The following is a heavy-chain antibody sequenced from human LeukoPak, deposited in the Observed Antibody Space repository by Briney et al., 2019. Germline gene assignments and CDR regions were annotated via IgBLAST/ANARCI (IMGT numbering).Heavy chain of an antibody. D-gene: IGHD2-21*01. V-gene: IGHV3-23*01. CDR3: AKGAYTS. CDR2: ISGTADST. CDR1: GFTFSSSG. J-gene: IGHJ5*02. Sequence: GGSLRLSCAASGFTFSSSGMSWVRQAPGKGPEWVSSISGTADSTYYADSVKGRFTISRDNSKNTLYLQMNSLRVEDTAVYYCAKGAYTSWGQGTLVTVSS.